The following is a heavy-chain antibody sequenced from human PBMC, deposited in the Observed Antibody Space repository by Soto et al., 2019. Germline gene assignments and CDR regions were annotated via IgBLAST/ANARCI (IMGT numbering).Heavy chain of an antibody. J-gene: IGHJ3*02. Sequence: QVQLVQSGAEEKKPGASVKVSCKASGYTFTSYAMHWVRQAPGQRLEWMGWINAGNGNTKYSQKFQGRVTITRDTSASTAYMELSSLRSEDTAVYYCARGGGSTAGAFDIWGQGTMVTVSS. CDR3: ARGGGSTAGAFDI. CDR1: GYTFTSYA. V-gene: IGHV1-3*05. D-gene: IGHD1-26*01. CDR2: INAGNGNT.